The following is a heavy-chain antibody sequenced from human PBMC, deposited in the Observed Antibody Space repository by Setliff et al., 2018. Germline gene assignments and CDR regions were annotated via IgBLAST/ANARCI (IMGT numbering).Heavy chain of an antibody. V-gene: IGHV3-30*18. D-gene: IGHD3-22*01. CDR2: DGANE. CDR3: AKLPSGYPYNWFDP. Sequence: GGSLRLSCAASGFTFDDYVMSWVRQAPGKGLEWISADGANEYYADSVKGRFTISRDNSKNTLYLQMNSLRAEDTAVYYCAKLPSGYPYNWFDPWGQGTLVTVSS. CDR1: GFTFDDYV. J-gene: IGHJ5*02.